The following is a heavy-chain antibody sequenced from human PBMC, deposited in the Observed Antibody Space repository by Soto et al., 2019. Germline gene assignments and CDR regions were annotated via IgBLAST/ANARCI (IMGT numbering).Heavy chain of an antibody. J-gene: IGHJ3*02. Sequence: QVQLQESGPGLVKPSETLSLTCTVSGVSISTYYWTWIRQPPGKGLEWIGQVFYSGNTNYNPSLKSRVTNSVDASRNQFSLRLSSVTAADTAMYYCASRDYNDAFDIWGQGTLVTVSS. CDR3: ASRDYNDAFDI. CDR1: GVSISTYY. D-gene: IGHD4-4*01. V-gene: IGHV4-59*01. CDR2: VFYSGNT.